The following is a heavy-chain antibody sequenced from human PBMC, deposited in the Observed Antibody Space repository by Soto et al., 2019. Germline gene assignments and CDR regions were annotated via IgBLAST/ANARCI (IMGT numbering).Heavy chain of an antibody. CDR3: ARSSSGGNWFDP. CDR2: INAGNGNT. J-gene: IGHJ5*02. Sequence: ASMKVSCKASGYTFTGYAMHWVRQAPGQRLEWMGWINAGNGNTKYSQKFQGRVTITSDTSASTAYMELNSLTSEDTAVYYCARSSSGGNWFDPWGQGTLVTVSS. V-gene: IGHV1-3*01. CDR1: GYTFTGYA. D-gene: IGHD3-10*01.